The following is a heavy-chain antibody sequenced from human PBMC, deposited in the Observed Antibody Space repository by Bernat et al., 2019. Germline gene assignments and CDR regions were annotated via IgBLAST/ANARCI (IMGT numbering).Heavy chain of an antibody. V-gene: IGHV3-15*07. J-gene: IGHJ3*02. CDR3: TYRGYSSGWYVIDAFDI. D-gene: IGHD6-19*01. CDR1: GFTFSNAW. CDR2: IKSKTDGGKT. Sequence: EVQLVESGGGLVKPGGSLRLSCAASGFTFSNAWMNWVRQAPGKGLEWVGRIKSKTDGGKTEYAAPVKGRFTISRDDSKNTLYLQMNSLKTEDTAVYYCTYRGYSSGWYVIDAFDIWGQGTMVTVSS.